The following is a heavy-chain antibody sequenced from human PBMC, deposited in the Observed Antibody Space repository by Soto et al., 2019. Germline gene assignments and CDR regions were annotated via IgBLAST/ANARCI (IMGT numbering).Heavy chain of an antibody. J-gene: IGHJ4*02. Sequence: PSETLSLTCTVSGGSISSGGYYWSWIRQHPGKGLEWIGYIYYSGSTYYNPSLKSRVTISVDTSKNQFSLKLSSVTAADTAVYYCARVGNCSSTSCYTGTTFDYWGQGTLVTVSS. CDR3: ARVGNCSSTSCYTGTTFDY. CDR1: GGSISSGGYY. D-gene: IGHD2-2*02. CDR2: IYYSGST. V-gene: IGHV4-31*03.